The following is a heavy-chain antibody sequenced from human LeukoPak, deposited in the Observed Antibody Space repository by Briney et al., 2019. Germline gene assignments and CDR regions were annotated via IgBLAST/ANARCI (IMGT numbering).Heavy chain of an antibody. J-gene: IGHJ4*02. D-gene: IGHD5-24*01. Sequence: ASVKVSCKASGYTFTGYYMHWVRQAPGQGLEWMGWISAYNGNTNYAQKLQGRVTMTIDTSTTTAYMELRSLISADTAVYYCARTGWLQSDPFDSWGQGTLVTVSS. CDR2: ISAYNGNT. CDR3: ARTGWLQSDPFDS. V-gene: IGHV1-18*04. CDR1: GYTFTGYY.